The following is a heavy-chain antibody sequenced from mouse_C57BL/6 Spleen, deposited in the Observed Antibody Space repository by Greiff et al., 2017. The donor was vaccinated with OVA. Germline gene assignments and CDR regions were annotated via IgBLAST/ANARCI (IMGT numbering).Heavy chain of an antibody. J-gene: IGHJ4*01. D-gene: IGHD1-1*01. V-gene: IGHV1-50*01. CDR3: AILGSSYLYYAMDY. CDR2: IDPSDSYT. CDR1: GYTFTSYW. Sequence: QVQLQQPGAELVKPGASVKLSCKASGYTFTSYWMQWVKQRPGQGLEWIGEIDPSDSYTNYNQKLKGKATLTVDTSSNTAYLQLSSLTSEDSAVYYCAILGSSYLYYAMDYWGQGTSVTVSS.